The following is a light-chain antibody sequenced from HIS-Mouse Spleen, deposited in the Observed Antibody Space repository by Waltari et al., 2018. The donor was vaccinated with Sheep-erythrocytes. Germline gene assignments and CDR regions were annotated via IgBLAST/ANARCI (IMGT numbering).Light chain of an antibody. CDR3: CSYAGSSTPWV. V-gene: IGLV2-23*01. Sequence: QSALTQPASVSGSPGQSITISCTGTSSDVGSYNLVSWYQQHPGKAPKLVSYEGSKRHSGVSTRLSGSKSGITASLTISGLQAEDEADYYCCSYAGSSTPWVFGGGTKLTVL. CDR1: SSDVGSYNL. J-gene: IGLJ3*02. CDR2: EGS.